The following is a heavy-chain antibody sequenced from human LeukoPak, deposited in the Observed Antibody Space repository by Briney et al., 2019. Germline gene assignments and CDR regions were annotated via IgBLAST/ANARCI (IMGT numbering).Heavy chain of an antibody. CDR1: GFTSSDHY. CDR3: ARSGYCSGANCDYSFDY. V-gene: IGHV3-72*01. CDR2: IRNKGNSYTT. J-gene: IGHJ4*02. Sequence: GGSLRLSCAVSGFTSSDHYMDWVRRAPGKGLDWVGRIRNKGNSYTTEYAASVKGRFTISSDESKNSVYLQMNTLKTEDTAVYYRARSGYCSGANCDYSFDYWGQGILVTVSS. D-gene: IGHD2-15*01.